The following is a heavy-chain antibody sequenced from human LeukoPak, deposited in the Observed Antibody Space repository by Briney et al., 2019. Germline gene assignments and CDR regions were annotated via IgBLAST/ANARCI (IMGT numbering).Heavy chain of an antibody. J-gene: IGHJ4*02. Sequence: GASVKVSCKASGYTFTGYYMHWVRRAPGQGLEWMGWINPNSGGTNYAQKFQGRVTMTRDTSISTAYMELSRLRSDDTAVYYCARPYSSSWYYFDYWGQGTLVTVSS. V-gene: IGHV1-2*02. CDR2: INPNSGGT. CDR1: GYTFTGYY. CDR3: ARPYSSSWYYFDY. D-gene: IGHD6-13*01.